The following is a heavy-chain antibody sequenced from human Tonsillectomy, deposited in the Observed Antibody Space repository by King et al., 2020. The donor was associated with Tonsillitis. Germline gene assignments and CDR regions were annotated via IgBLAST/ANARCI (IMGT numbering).Heavy chain of an antibody. V-gene: IGHV3-30*18. D-gene: IGHD6-19*01. CDR1: GFTFSTYG. CDR3: AKCLAVAGALMPDFAFDI. Sequence: VQLVESGGGVVQPGRSVRLSCAASGFTFSTYGMHWVRQAPGKGLEWVAIVSYDGSNKYYADSVKGRFTISRDNSKNTVYLQMNSVRAEDTAVYYCAKCLAVAGALMPDFAFDIWGQGTMVTVPS. CDR2: VSYDGSNK. J-gene: IGHJ3*02.